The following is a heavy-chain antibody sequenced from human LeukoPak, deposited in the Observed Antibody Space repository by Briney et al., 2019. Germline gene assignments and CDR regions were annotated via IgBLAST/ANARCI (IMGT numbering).Heavy chain of an antibody. D-gene: IGHD1-26*01. CDR1: GFTFSSYA. CDR2: ISYDGSNK. J-gene: IGHJ4*02. V-gene: IGHV3-30-3*01. CDR3: ARDGIVGATVFGSFGFDY. Sequence: PGRSLRLSCAASGFTFSSYAMHWVRQAPGKGLEWVADISYDGSNKYYADSVKGRFTISRDNSKNTLYLQMNSLRAEDTAVYYCARDGIVGATVFGSFGFDYWGQGTLVTVSS.